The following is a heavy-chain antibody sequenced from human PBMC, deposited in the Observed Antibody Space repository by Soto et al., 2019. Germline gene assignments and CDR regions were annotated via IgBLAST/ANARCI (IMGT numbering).Heavy chain of an antibody. D-gene: IGHD1-26*01. J-gene: IGHJ3*02. Sequence: EVQLLESGGGLVQPGGSLRLSCAVSGFTFSSYAMSWVRQAPGKGLECVSFMSGSGGATYYAGSVKGRFTISRDNSKSTLFLQMHSLRAEDTAVYYCAKIIWERGDAFDIWGQGTMVIVSS. CDR1: GFTFSSYA. CDR2: MSGSGGAT. CDR3: AKIIWERGDAFDI. V-gene: IGHV3-23*01.